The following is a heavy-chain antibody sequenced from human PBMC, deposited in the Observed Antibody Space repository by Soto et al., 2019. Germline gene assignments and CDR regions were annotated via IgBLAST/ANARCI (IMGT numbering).Heavy chain of an antibody. CDR2: IWYDGSNK. D-gene: IGHD6-6*01. CDR3: AKEAIYSTSSRGWLDP. J-gene: IGHJ5*02. V-gene: IGHV3-33*06. CDR1: GFTFHTYA. Sequence: QVQLVESGGGVVQPGRSLRLSCAASGFTFHTYAMHWVRQAPGKGLEWVALIWYDGSNKYYADAVKARFTISRDNSKDTLYLQMNSLRDEDTAVYFCAKEAIYSTSSRGWLDPWGQGTLVTVSS.